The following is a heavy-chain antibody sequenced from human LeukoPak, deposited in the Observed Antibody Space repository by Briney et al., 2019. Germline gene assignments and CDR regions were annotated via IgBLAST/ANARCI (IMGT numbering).Heavy chain of an antibody. J-gene: IGHJ4*02. D-gene: IGHD6-6*01. Sequence: TSETMSLTCAVYGGSFSGYYWSWIRQPPGKGLEWIGEINHSGSTNYNPSPKSRVTISVDTSKNQFSLKLSPVTAADTAVYYCARAARPVYFDYWGQGTLVTVSS. V-gene: IGHV4-34*01. CDR2: INHSGST. CDR1: GGSFSGYY. CDR3: ARAARPVYFDY.